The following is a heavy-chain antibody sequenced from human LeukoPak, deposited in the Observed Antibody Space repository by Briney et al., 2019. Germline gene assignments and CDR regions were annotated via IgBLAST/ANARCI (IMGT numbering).Heavy chain of an antibody. J-gene: IGHJ4*02. CDR2: INHSGST. CDR1: GGSFSGYY. CDR3: ARSTGPFDY. D-gene: IGHD1-1*01. Sequence: PSETLSLTCAVYGGSFSGYYWSWIRQPPGKGLEWIGKINHSGSTNYNPSLKSRVTISVDTSKNQFSLKLSSVTAADTAVSYCARSTGPFDYWGQGTLVTVSS. V-gene: IGHV4-34*01.